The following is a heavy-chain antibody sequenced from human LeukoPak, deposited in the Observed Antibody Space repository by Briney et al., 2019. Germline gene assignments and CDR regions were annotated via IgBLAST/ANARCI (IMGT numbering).Heavy chain of an antibody. J-gene: IGHJ6*04. CDR2: INHIGST. CDR1: GGSFSGYY. D-gene: IGHD2-2*01. CDR3: ASLPRPNCSSTSCYELDV. Sequence: SETLSLTCGVVGGSFSGYYWTWIRQPPGKGLEWIGEINHIGSTIYNPSLESRVSMSVDTSKSQFSLNVSSVTAADTAVYYCASLPRPNCSSTSCYELDVWGKGTTVTVSS. V-gene: IGHV4-34*01.